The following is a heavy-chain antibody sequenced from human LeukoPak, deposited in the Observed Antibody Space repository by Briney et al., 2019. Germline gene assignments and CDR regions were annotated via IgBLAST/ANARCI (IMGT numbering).Heavy chain of an antibody. CDR3: ARRGGSSARRSPIDY. CDR1: GFTFSDYW. Sequence: GGSLRLSCTASGFTFSDYWMTWVRQAPGKGPEWVANIKQDGSQRYYVDSVRGRFTISRDNAKNSLFLQMNGLRAEDTAVYYCARRGGSSARRSPIDYWGQGTLVNVSS. J-gene: IGHJ4*02. CDR2: IKQDGSQR. V-gene: IGHV3-7*01. D-gene: IGHD6-6*01.